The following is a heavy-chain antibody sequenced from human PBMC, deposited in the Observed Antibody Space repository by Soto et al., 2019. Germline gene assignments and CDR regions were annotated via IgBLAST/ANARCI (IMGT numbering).Heavy chain of an antibody. Sequence: SETLSLTCTVSGGSISSSSYYWGWIRQPPGKGLEWIGTIYYSGTTYYTPSLKSRVTISVDTSKNQFSLKLSSVTAADTAVYYCARQVGGAQQQPMDVWGQGATVT. J-gene: IGHJ6*02. CDR2: IYYSGTT. CDR1: GGSISSSSYY. D-gene: IGHD6-13*01. V-gene: IGHV4-39*01. CDR3: ARQVGGAQQQPMDV.